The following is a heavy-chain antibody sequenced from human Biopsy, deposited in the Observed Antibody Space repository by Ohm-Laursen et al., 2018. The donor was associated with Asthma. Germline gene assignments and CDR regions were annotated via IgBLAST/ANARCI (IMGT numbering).Heavy chain of an antibody. CDR1: GYTFNSAG. CDR2: ISVYNGNT. D-gene: IGHD3-10*01. Sequence: SVSPSCKTSGYTFNSAGITSVRQAPGQGLGWMGWISVYNGNTKVAQKLQDRVTMITDTSTSTAYMELRSLRSDDTAVYFCARAVDYSHYYGIDVWGQGTTVTVS. CDR3: ARAVDYSHYYGIDV. V-gene: IGHV1-18*01. J-gene: IGHJ6*02.